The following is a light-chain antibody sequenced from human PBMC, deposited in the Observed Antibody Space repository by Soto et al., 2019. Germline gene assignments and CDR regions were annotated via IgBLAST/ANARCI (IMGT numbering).Light chain of an antibody. Sequence: SVLSQPASVSRPPRQSITISCTGISIDVGGYNYGSWYQHHPGKAPKLIIYDVTNRPSGVSNLFSGSKSGNTASLTISGLQPEDEADYYCSSYTTSNTRQIVFGTGTKVTVL. J-gene: IGLJ1*01. CDR3: SSYTTSNTRQIV. CDR1: SIDVGGYNY. V-gene: IGLV2-14*03. CDR2: DVT.